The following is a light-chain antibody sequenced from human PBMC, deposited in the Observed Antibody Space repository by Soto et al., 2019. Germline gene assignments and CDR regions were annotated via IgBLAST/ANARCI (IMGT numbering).Light chain of an antibody. J-gene: IGLJ2*01. Sequence: QSVLTQPPSVSGAPGQRVTISYTGSSSNIGAGYDIHWYQKLPGTAPKLLIYGNSNRPSGVPDRFSGSKSGTSASLAITGLQAEDEADYYCQSFDTSLSGSVFGGGTQLTVL. CDR3: QSFDTSLSGSV. CDR1: SSNIGAGYD. CDR2: GNS. V-gene: IGLV1-40*01.